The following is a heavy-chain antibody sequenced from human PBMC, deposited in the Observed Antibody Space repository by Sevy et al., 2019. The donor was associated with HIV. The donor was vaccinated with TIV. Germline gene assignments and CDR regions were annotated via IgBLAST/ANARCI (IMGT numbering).Heavy chain of an antibody. J-gene: IGHJ6*02. Sequence: QSQTLSLTCAISGDSVSSNSAAWNWIRQSPSRGLEWLGRTYYRSKWYNDYAVSVKSRITINPDTSNNHFSLELNSVTPEDTALYYCARAGGGGYCSGGSCYSSYYYFYGMDVWGQGTTVTVSS. CDR3: ARAGGGGYCSGGSCYSSYYYFYGMDV. D-gene: IGHD2-15*01. CDR2: TYYRSKWYN. V-gene: IGHV6-1*01. CDR1: GDSVSSNSAA.